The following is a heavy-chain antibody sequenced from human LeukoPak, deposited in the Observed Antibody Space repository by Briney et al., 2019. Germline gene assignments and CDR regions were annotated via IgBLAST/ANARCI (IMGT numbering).Heavy chain of an antibody. D-gene: IGHD3-3*01. V-gene: IGHV4-34*01. Sequence: MSSETLSLTCAVYGGSFSGYYWSWIRQPPGKGLEWIGEINHSGSTNYNPSLKSRVTISVDTSKNQFSLKPSSVTAADTAVYYCARVHDFWSGYRPDYWGQGTLVTVSS. CDR1: GGSFSGYY. J-gene: IGHJ4*02. CDR3: ARVHDFWSGYRPDY. CDR2: INHSGST.